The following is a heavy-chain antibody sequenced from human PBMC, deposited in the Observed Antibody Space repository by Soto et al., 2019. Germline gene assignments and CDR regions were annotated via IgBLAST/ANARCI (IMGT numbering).Heavy chain of an antibody. V-gene: IGHV1-18*04. CDR3: ARVVLAWSGRNYYDSYGMDV. J-gene: IGHJ6*02. D-gene: IGHD3-3*01. Sequence: ASVKVSCKASGYTFTSYGISWVRQAPGHGLEWMGWISAYNGNTKYAQKLQGRVTMTTDTSTSTAYMELRSLRSDDTAVYYCARVVLAWSGRNYYDSYGMDVWGRGTPVSV. CDR2: ISAYNGNT. CDR1: GYTFTSYG.